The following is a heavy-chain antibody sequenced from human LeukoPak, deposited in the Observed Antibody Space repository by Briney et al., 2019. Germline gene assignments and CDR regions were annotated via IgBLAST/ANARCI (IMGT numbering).Heavy chain of an antibody. CDR2: IKEDGSEK. CDR1: GFTFTNFA. CDR3: ARDRSPNWAYWYFDL. Sequence: PGGSLRLSCAASGFTFTNFAMSWVRQAPGKRLEWVANIKEDGSEKYYVDSVKGRFTISRDNAKNSLYLQMNSLRVEDTAVYYCARDRSPNWAYWYFDLWGRGTLVTVSS. V-gene: IGHV3-7*04. D-gene: IGHD7-27*01. J-gene: IGHJ2*01.